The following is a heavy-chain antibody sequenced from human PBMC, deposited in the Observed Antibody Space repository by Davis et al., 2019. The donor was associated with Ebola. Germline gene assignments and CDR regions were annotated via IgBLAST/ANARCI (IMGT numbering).Heavy chain of an antibody. CDR3: AREAGTKKDSYYYNGMDV. Sequence: ASVKVSCKASGYTFTSYAMHWVRQAPGQRLEWMGWINAGNGNTKYSQKFQGRVTITRDTSTSTVYMELSSLRSEDTAVYYCAREAGTKKDSYYYNGMDVWGQGTTVTVSS. V-gene: IGHV1-3*01. CDR2: INAGNGNT. CDR1: GYTFTSYA. D-gene: IGHD1-1*01. J-gene: IGHJ6*02.